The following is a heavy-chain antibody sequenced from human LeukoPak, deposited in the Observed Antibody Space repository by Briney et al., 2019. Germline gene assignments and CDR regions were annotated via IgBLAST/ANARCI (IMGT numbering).Heavy chain of an antibody. V-gene: IGHV4-59*01. CDR3: ARADSSGYEHFDY. D-gene: IGHD3-22*01. J-gene: IGHJ4*02. CDR2: IYYLGST. CDR1: GGSISTYY. Sequence: SETLSLTCTVSGGSISTYYWSWIRQPPGKGLEWIGYIYYLGSTNYNPSLKSRVTISVDTSKNQFSLRLNSVTAADTAVYYCARADSSGYEHFDYWGQGTLVTVSS.